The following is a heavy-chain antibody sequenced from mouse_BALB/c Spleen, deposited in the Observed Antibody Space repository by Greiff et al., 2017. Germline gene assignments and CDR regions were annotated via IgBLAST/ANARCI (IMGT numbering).Heavy chain of an antibody. CDR2: INPNNGGT. CDR1: GYTFTDYN. CDR3: ARLEYGNYGFDY. D-gene: IGHD2-10*02. Sequence: QLQQSGPELVKPGASVKIPCKASGYTFTDYNMDWVKQSHGKSLEWIGDINPNNGGTIYNQKFKGKATLTVDKSSSTAYMELRSLTSEDTAVYYCARLEYGNYGFDYWGQGTTLTVSS. V-gene: IGHV1-18*01. J-gene: IGHJ2*01.